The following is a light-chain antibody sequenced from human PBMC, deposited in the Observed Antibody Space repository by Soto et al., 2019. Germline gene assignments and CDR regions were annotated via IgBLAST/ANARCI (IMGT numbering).Light chain of an antibody. J-gene: IGLJ3*02. CDR3: CSYAGSSTSGWV. CDR1: SSDVGSYNL. CDR2: EGS. Sequence: QSVLTQPASVSGSPGQSITISCTGTSSDVGSYNLVSWYQQHPGKAPKLMIYEGSKRPSGVSNRFSGSKSGNTASLTISGLQAEDEADYYRCSYAGSSTSGWVFGGGTKLTVL. V-gene: IGLV2-23*01.